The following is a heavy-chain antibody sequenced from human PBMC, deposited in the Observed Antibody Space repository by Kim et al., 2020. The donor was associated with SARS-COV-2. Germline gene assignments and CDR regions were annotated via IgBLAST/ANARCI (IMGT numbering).Heavy chain of an antibody. V-gene: IGHV3-23*01. CDR3: AKDGGPALVYGSGSYYPIVDAFDI. D-gene: IGHD3-10*01. CDR2: ISGSGGST. CDR1: GFTFSSYA. Sequence: GGSLRLSCAASGFTFSSYAMSWVRQAPGKGLEWVSAISGSGGSTYYADSVKGRFTISRDNSKNTLYLQMNSLRAEDTAVYYCAKDGGPALVYGSGSYYPIVDAFDIWGQGTMVTVSS. J-gene: IGHJ3*02.